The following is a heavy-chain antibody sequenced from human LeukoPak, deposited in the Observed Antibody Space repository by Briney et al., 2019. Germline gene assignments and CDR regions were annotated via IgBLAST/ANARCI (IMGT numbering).Heavy chain of an antibody. CDR2: IYYSGST. J-gene: IGHJ3*02. Sequence: SETLSLTCTVSGGSISSYYWSWIRQPPGKGLEWIGYIYYSGSTNYNPSLKSRVTISVDTSKNQFSLKLRSVTAADTAVYYCARVHCSGGSCYADALDIWGQGTMVTVSS. V-gene: IGHV4-59*01. D-gene: IGHD2-15*01. CDR3: ARVHCSGGSCYADALDI. CDR1: GGSISSYY.